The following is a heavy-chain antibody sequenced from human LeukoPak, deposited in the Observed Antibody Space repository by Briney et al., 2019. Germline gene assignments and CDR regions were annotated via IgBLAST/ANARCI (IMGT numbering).Heavy chain of an antibody. CDR1: GFTFSYYE. CDR2: ISSSGSTI. Sequence: GGSLRLSCAASGFTFSYYEMNWVRQVPGKGLEWVSYISSSGSTIYNADSVKGRFTISRDNAKSSLYLQMNSLRAEDTAVYYCAKSSLQVTAVADRFDYWGQGTLVTVSS. CDR3: AKSSLQVTAVADRFDY. V-gene: IGHV3-48*03. J-gene: IGHJ4*02. D-gene: IGHD6-19*01.